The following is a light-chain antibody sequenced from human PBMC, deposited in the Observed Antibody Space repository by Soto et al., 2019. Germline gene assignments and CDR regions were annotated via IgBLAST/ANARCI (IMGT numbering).Light chain of an antibody. CDR3: QQYSDNWT. Sequence: DIQMTQSPSTLSASVGDRVTITSRASQSISSWLAWYQQKPGTAPNLLIYKASTLQGGVPSRFSGSGSGTEFTLTISSLQPDDSAIYYCQQYSDNWTFGQGTKVEIK. CDR2: KAS. V-gene: IGKV1-5*03. CDR1: QSISSW. J-gene: IGKJ1*01.